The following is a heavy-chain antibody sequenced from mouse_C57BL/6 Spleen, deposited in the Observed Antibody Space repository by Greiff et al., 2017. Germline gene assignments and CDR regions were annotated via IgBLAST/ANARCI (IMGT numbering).Heavy chain of an antibody. Sequence: QVQLQQPGTELVKPGASVKLSCKASVYTFTSYWMHWVKQRPGPGLAWIGNINPSNGGTNYNEKFKSKATLTVDKSSSTAYMQRSSLTSEDSAVYYCARGVWYYAMDYWGQGTSVTASS. CDR2: INPSNGGT. CDR3: ARGVWYYAMDY. V-gene: IGHV1-53*01. CDR1: VYTFTSYW. D-gene: IGHD2-10*02. J-gene: IGHJ4*01.